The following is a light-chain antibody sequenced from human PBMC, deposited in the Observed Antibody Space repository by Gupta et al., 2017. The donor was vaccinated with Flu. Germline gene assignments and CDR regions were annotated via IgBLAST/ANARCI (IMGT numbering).Light chain of an antibody. CDR1: SSNIGSNT. J-gene: IGLJ1*01. CDR2: SNH. Sequence: QSMLTQPPSASGPPGQSVTISCSGDSSNIGSNTVNWYQQVPGTAPKLLIYSNHLRPSGVPDRFSGSKSATSASLAISGLQSEDEADYYCGVWDDTLNGRVFGSGTRVTV. CDR3: GVWDDTLNGRV. V-gene: IGLV1-44*01.